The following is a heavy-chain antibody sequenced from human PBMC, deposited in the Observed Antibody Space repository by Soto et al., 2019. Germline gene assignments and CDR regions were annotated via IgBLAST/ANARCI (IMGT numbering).Heavy chain of an antibody. CDR1: GGSISTNNW. V-gene: IGHV4-4*02. J-gene: IGHJ4*02. CDR2: VHHTGST. Sequence: QVQLQESGPGLVKPSGTLSLTCVVSGGSISTNNWWHWIRQSPEKGLEWLGEVHHTGSTNYSPSLKSRVTMSLDESKSQFSLTLNSVTAADTAVYYCARERGAVTYQAFDYWGQGTLVTVSS. CDR3: ARERGAVTYQAFDY. D-gene: IGHD2-2*01.